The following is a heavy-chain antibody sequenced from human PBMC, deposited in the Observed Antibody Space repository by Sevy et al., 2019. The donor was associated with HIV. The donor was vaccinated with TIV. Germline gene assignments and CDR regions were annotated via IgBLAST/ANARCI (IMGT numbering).Heavy chain of an antibody. CDR2: INPSGGST. Sequence: ASVKVSCKASGYTFTSYYMHWVRQAPGQGLEWMGIINPSGGSTSYAQKFQGRVTMTRDTSTSTVYMELGSLRSEDTAVYYCARSPQGGGYDPDYYFDYWGQGTLVTVSS. J-gene: IGHJ4*02. V-gene: IGHV1-46*01. CDR1: GYTFTSYY. CDR3: ARSPQGGGYDPDYYFDY. D-gene: IGHD5-12*01.